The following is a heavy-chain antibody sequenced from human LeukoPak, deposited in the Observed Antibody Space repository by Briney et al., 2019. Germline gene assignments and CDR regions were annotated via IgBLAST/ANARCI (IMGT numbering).Heavy chain of an antibody. Sequence: GGSLRLSCAASGFTVSSNYMSWVRQAPGKGLEWVSVIYSGGSTYYADSAKGRFTISRDNSKNTLYLQMNSLRAEDTAVYYCARVGFSSWYYFDYWGQGTLVTVSS. J-gene: IGHJ4*02. D-gene: IGHD6-13*01. V-gene: IGHV3-66*01. CDR3: ARVGFSSWYYFDY. CDR2: IYSGGST. CDR1: GFTVSSNY.